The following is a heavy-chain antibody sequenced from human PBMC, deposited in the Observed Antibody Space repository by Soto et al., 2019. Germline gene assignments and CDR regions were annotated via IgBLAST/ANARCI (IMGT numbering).Heavy chain of an antibody. J-gene: IGHJ6*02. CDR3: AKVRYSSPMGYYYGMDV. D-gene: IGHD6-19*01. Sequence: AASVKLSCKASRVAFSKFIVTWVRQAPGLGLEWVGGIIPIFGTANYAQKFQGRVTITADESTSTSYMEVNNLRSEDTAVYYCAKVRYSSPMGYYYGMDVWG. V-gene: IGHV1-69*13. CDR1: RVAFSKFI. CDR2: IIPIFGTA.